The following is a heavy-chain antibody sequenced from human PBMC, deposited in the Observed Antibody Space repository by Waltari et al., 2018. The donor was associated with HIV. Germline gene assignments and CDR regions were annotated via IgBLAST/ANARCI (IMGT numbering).Heavy chain of an antibody. CDR1: GFTFGDYA. CDR2: IRSKAYGGTT. J-gene: IGHJ6*02. CDR3: TRDLYYYGMDV. Sequence: EVQLVESGGGLVKPGRSLRLSCTASGFTFGDYAMSWFRQAPGKGLEWVGFIRSKAYGGTTEYAASVKGRFTISRDDSKSIAYLQMNSLKTEDTAVYYCTRDLYYYGMDVWGQGTTVTVSS. V-gene: IGHV3-49*05.